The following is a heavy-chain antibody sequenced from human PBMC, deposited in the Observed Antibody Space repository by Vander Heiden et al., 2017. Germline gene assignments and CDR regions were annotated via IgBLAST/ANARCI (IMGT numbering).Heavy chain of an antibody. CDR1: GFTFINYA. V-gene: IGHV3-23*01. CDR2: INGSGGST. J-gene: IGHJ4*02. CDR3: RAAAKPKFDY. Sequence: EVQLLESGGGLVQPGGSLILSCAASGFTFINYAMSWVRQAPGKGLEWVSAINGSGGSTYYADPVKGRFTISRDNSKNTLYLQMNSLRAEDTAVYYCRAAAKPKFDYWGQGTLVTVSS. D-gene: IGHD6-13*01.